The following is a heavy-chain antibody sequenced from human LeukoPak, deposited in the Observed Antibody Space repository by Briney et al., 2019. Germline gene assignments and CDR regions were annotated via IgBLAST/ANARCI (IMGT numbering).Heavy chain of an antibody. CDR2: ISSSSSTI. D-gene: IGHD3-10*01. CDR1: GFTFSDYY. J-gene: IGHJ4*02. CDR3: ARDLTFGSVPEWSY. Sequence: GGSLRLSCAASGFTFSDYYMSWIRQAPGKGLEWVSYISSSSSTIYYADSVKGRFTISRDNAKNSLYLQMNSLRDEDTAVYYCARDLTFGSVPEWSYWGQGTLVTVSS. V-gene: IGHV3-11*04.